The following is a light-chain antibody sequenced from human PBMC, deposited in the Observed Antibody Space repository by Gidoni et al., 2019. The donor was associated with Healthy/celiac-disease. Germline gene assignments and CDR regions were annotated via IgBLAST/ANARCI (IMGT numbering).Light chain of an antibody. CDR1: QSISSW. Sequence: DIQMTKSPSTLSASVGDRVTITCRASQSISSWLAWYQQKPGKAPKLLIYKASSLESGVPSRFSGSGSGTEFTLTISSLQPDDFATYYCQQYNSYSRTFXQXTKLEIK. CDR2: KAS. J-gene: IGKJ2*01. V-gene: IGKV1-5*03. CDR3: QQYNSYSRT.